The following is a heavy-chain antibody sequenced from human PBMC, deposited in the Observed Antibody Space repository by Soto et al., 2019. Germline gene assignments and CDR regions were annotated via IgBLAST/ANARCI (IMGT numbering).Heavy chain of an antibody. Sequence: ASVKVSCKASAYTFTDYYIHWVRQAPGQGLEWMGWINPNSGGSYFAQKFLGRVTMTRDTSITTAYMELSMLRSDDTAVYYCARALPEIRMMEGGSFDPWGQGTVVTVSS. CDR1: AYTFTDYY. CDR2: INPNSGGS. V-gene: IGHV1-2*02. D-gene: IGHD1-1*01. J-gene: IGHJ5*02. CDR3: ARALPEIRMMEGGSFDP.